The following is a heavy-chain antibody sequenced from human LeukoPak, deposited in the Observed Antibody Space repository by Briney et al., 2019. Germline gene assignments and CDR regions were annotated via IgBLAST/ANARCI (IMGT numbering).Heavy chain of an antibody. J-gene: IGHJ5*02. D-gene: IGHD2-15*01. CDR2: ISYDGSNK. Sequence: PGGSLRLSCAASGFTFSSYAMHWVRQAPGKGLEWVAVISYDGSNKYYADSVKGRFTISRDNSKNTLYLQMNSLRAEDTAVYYCVRAPLHHGYFDPWGQGTLVTVSS. V-gene: IGHV3-30-3*01. CDR3: VRAPLHHGYFDP. CDR1: GFTFSSYA.